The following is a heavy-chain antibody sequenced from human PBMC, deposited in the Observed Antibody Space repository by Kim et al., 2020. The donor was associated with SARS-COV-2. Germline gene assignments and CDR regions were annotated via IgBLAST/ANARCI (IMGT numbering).Heavy chain of an antibody. CDR3: ARGREVVTPGFDY. D-gene: IGHD3-22*01. CDR1: GGSISSYY. J-gene: IGHJ4*01. V-gene: IGHV4-59*01. Sequence: SETLSLTCTVSGGSISSYYWSWIRQPPGKGLEWIGYIYYSGSTNYNPSLKSRVTISVDTSKNQFSLKLSSVTAADTAVYYCARGREVVTPGFDYWGHGTLVTVSS. CDR2: IYYSGST.